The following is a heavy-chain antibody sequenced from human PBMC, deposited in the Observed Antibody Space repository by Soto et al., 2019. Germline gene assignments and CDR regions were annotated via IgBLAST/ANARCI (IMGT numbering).Heavy chain of an antibody. D-gene: IGHD2-21*02. CDR1: GGSISSSSYY. V-gene: IGHV4-39*01. J-gene: IGHJ5*02. CDR2: IYYSGST. Sequence: QLQLQESGPGLVKPSETLSLTCTVSGGSISSSSYYWGWIRQPPGKGLEWIGSIYYSGSTYYNPSLKCRVTISVDTSKNQFSLKLSSVTAADTAVYYCLGDCGGDCYPWFDPWGQGTLVTVSS. CDR3: LGDCGGDCYPWFDP.